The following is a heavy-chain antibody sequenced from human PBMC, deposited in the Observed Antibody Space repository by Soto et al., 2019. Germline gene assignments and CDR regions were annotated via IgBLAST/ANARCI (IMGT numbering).Heavy chain of an antibody. CDR2: INHSGST. CDR3: ASEQWLVRGYFDY. Sequence: SETLSLTCAVYGGSFSGYYWIWIRQPPGKGLEWIGEINHSGSTNYNPSLKSRVTISVDTSKNQFSLKLSSVTAADTAVYYCASEQWLVRGYFDYWGQGTLVTVSS. D-gene: IGHD6-19*01. CDR1: GGSFSGYY. V-gene: IGHV4-34*01. J-gene: IGHJ4*02.